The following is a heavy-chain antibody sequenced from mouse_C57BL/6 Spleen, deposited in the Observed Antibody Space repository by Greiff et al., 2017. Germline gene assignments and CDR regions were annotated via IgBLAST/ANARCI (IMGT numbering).Heavy chain of an antibody. V-gene: IGHV1-50*01. D-gene: IGHD2-5*01. J-gene: IGHJ2*01. CDR1: GYTFTSYW. Sequence: QVQLQQPGAELVKPGASVKLSCKASGYTFTSYWMQWVKQRPGQGLEWIGEIDPSDSYNNYNQKFKGKATLTVDTSSSTAYMQLSSLTSEDSAVYYCARSAYYSNYDYWGQGTTLTVSS. CDR3: ARSAYYSNYDY. CDR2: IDPSDSYN.